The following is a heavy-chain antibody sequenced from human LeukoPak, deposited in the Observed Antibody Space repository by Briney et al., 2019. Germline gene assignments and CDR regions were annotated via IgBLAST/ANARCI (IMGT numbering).Heavy chain of an antibody. J-gene: IGHJ5*02. V-gene: IGHV1-2*02. Sequence: GASVKVSCKASGYTFIGHYVHWVRQAPGQGLEWMGWINPNTGDTNYAQKFQGRITMTRDTSITTAYMELTSLRSDDTAIYSCARGLGSRNNWFDPWGQGTLVTVSS. D-gene: IGHD3-10*01. CDR3: ARGLGSRNNWFDP. CDR2: INPNTGDT. CDR1: GYTFIGHY.